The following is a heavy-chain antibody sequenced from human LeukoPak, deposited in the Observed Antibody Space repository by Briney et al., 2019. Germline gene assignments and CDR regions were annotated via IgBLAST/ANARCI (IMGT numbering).Heavy chain of an antibody. CDR2: IYYSGST. CDR1: GGSISSGDYY. D-gene: IGHD4-17*01. V-gene: IGHV4-30-4*01. J-gene: IGHJ3*02. Sequence: SETLSLTCTVSGGSISSGDYYWSWIRQPPGKGLEWIGYIYYSGSTYYNPSLKSRVTISVDTSKNQFSLKLSSVTAAGTAVYYCARAVTTSGDAFDIWGQGTMVTVSS. CDR3: ARAVTTSGDAFDI.